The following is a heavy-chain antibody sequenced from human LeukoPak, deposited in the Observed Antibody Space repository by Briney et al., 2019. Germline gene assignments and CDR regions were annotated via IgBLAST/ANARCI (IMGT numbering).Heavy chain of an antibody. CDR1: GFTFDDYG. CDR3: ARAIHYGDYLLGMVV. Sequence: PGGSLRLSCAASGFTFDDYGMSWVRQAPGKGLEWVSGINWNGGSTGYADSVKGRFTISRDNAKNSLYLQMNSLRAEDTALYHCARAIHYGDYLLGMVVWGQGTTVTVSS. J-gene: IGHJ6*02. D-gene: IGHD4-17*01. V-gene: IGHV3-20*01. CDR2: INWNGGST.